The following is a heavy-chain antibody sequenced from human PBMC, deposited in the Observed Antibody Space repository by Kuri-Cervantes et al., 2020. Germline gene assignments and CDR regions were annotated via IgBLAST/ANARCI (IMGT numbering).Heavy chain of an antibody. V-gene: IGHV4-39*01. CDR1: GGSISSSSYY. D-gene: IGHD6-19*01. CDR3: ARTEHSSGWYAGAFDI. CDR2: IYYSGST. Sequence: GSLRLSCTVSGGSISSSSYYWGWIRQPPGKGLEWIGNIYYSGSTYYNPSLKSRVTISVDTSKNQFSLKLSSVTAADTAVYYCARTEHSSGWYAGAFDIWGQGTMVTVSS. J-gene: IGHJ3*02.